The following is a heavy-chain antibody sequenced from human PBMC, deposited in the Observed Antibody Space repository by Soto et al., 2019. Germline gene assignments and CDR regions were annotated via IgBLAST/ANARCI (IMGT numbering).Heavy chain of an antibody. CDR1: GGSISSGGYS. CDR3: ARGDIVVVPSYFDY. J-gene: IGHJ4*02. CDR2: IYHSGST. D-gene: IGHD2-2*01. Sequence: QLQLQESGSGLVKPSQTLSLTCAVSGGSISSGGYSWSWIWQPPGKGLEWIGYIYHSGSTYYNPSLKSRVTISVDRSKNQFSLKLSSVTAADTAVYYCARGDIVVVPSYFDYWGQGTLVTVSS. V-gene: IGHV4-30-2*01.